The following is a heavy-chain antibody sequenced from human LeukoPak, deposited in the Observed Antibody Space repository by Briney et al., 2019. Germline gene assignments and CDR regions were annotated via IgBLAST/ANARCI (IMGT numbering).Heavy chain of an antibody. J-gene: IGHJ4*02. CDR2: ISSSSSYI. CDR3: ARDPYSYGYVLCDY. V-gene: IGHV3-21*01. Sequence: PGGSLRLSCAASGFTFSSYSMNWVRQAPGKGLEWVSSISSSSSYIYYADSVKGRFTISRDNAKNSLYLQMYSLRAEDTAVYYCARDPYSYGYVLCDYWGQGTLVTVSS. CDR1: GFTFSSYS. D-gene: IGHD5-18*01.